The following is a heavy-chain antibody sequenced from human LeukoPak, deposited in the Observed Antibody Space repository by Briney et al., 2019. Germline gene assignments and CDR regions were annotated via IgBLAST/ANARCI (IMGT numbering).Heavy chain of an antibody. V-gene: IGHV1-46*01. CDR1: GYTFTSYY. Sequence: GASVKVSCKASGYTFTSYYIHWVRQAPGQGLEWMGVIYPSGGGTTYAQKFQGRVTMTRDTSTSTAYMELSSLRSEDTAVYYCARGPAAYFDYWGQGTLVTVSS. CDR2: IYPSGGGT. CDR3: ARGPAAYFDY. J-gene: IGHJ4*02. D-gene: IGHD6-13*01.